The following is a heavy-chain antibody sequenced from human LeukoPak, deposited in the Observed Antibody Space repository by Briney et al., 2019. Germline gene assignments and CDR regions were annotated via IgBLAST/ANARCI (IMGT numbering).Heavy chain of an antibody. CDR1: GFTFSNFW. CDR3: ARGSDIAAAVKIYGSEF. CDR2: INGDGSST. Sequence: GGSLRLSCEASGFTFSNFWMHWVRQVPGKGLLWVSRINGDGSSTTYADPVKGRFTISRDNAKNTLYLQMNSLRVEDTAVYYCARGSDIAAAVKIYGSEFWGQGTLVAVSS. V-gene: IGHV3-74*01. D-gene: IGHD6-13*01. J-gene: IGHJ4*02.